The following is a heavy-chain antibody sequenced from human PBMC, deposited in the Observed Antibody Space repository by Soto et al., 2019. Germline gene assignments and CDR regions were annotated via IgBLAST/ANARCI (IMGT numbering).Heavy chain of an antibody. D-gene: IGHD3-10*01. V-gene: IGHV4-34*01. CDR2: INHSGST. CDR1: GGSFSGYY. CDR3: ARGLGFYYGSGSYYKS. J-gene: IGHJ4*02. Sequence: PSETLSLTCAVYGGSFSGYYWSWIRQPPGKGLEWIGEINHSGSTNYNPSLKSRVTISVDTSKNQFSLKLSSVTAADTAVYYCARGLGFYYGSGSYYKSWGQGTLVTV.